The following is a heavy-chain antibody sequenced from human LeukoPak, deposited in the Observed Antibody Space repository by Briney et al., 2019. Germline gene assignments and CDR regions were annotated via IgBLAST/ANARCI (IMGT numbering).Heavy chain of an antibody. V-gene: IGHV3-7*01. CDR3: ATRAARRSYFDY. J-gene: IGHJ4*02. Sequence: GGSLRLSCAASGFTFSSYWMSWVRQAPGKGLEWMANIKQDGNEKYYVDSVKGRFTISRDNAKNSLFLQMNSLRAEDTAVYYCATRAARRSYFDYWGQGTLVTVSS. CDR2: IKQDGNEK. D-gene: IGHD6-6*01. CDR1: GFTFSSYW.